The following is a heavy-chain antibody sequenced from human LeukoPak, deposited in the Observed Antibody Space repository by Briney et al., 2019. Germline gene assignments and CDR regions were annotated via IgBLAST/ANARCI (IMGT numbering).Heavy chain of an antibody. V-gene: IGHV1-18*01. J-gene: IGHJ4*02. CDR3: ARDTIAVAGTGDY. CDR2: ISAYNGNT. D-gene: IGHD6-19*01. CDR1: GYMFSKYG. Sequence: ASVKVSCKASGYMFSKYGITWVRQAPGQGLEWMGWISAYNGNTNYAQKLQGRVTMTTDTSTSTAYMELRGLRSDDTAVYYCARDTIAVAGTGDYWGQGTLVTVSS.